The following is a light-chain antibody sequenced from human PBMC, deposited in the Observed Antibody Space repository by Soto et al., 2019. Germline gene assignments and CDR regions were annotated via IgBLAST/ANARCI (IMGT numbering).Light chain of an antibody. V-gene: IGKV3-20*01. J-gene: IGKJ1*01. CDR3: QQYGSSPRT. CDR2: GAS. Sequence: EIVLTQSPGTLSLSPGERATLSCRASQSFTSTSLAWYQQKPGQAPRLLISGASRRAAGIPDRFSGSGSGTDFTLTISRLESEDIAVYSCQQYGSSPRTVGQGTRVEI. CDR1: QSFTSTS.